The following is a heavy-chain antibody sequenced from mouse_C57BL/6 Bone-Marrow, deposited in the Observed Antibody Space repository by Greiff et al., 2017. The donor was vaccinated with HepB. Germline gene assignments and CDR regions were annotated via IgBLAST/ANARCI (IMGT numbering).Heavy chain of an antibody. Sequence: QVQLKESGPGLVQPSQSLSITCTVSGFSLTSYGVHWVRQSPGKGLEWLGVIWRGGSTDYNAAFMSRLSITKDNSKSQVFFKMNSLQADDTAIYYWAKKGGDYDYGGYAMDYWGQGTSVTVSS. CDR1: GFSLTSYG. D-gene: IGHD2-4*01. CDR3: AKKGGDYDYGGYAMDY. CDR2: IWRGGST. J-gene: IGHJ4*01. V-gene: IGHV2-5*01.